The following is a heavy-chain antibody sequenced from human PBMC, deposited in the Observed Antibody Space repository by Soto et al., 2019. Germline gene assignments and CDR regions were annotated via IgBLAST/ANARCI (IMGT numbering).Heavy chain of an antibody. Sequence: GGSLRLSCATSGFTFSASAMHWVRQVSGKELEWIARIRSKANNYATTYAPSVKGRFTISRDDSENTVYLQMNSLKTEDTAIYYCAKQIYGGNSWGQGTLVTVSS. V-gene: IGHV3-73*01. CDR2: IRSKANNYAT. D-gene: IGHD2-21*02. CDR3: AKQIYGGNS. CDR1: GFTFSASA. J-gene: IGHJ4*02.